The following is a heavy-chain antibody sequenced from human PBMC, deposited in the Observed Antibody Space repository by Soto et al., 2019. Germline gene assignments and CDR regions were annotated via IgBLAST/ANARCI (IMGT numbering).Heavy chain of an antibody. D-gene: IGHD2-8*01. CDR3: ARRGYYAISAFDI. CDR2: IYYSGST. V-gene: IGHV4-39*01. J-gene: IGHJ3*02. Sequence: QLQLQESGPGLVKPSETLSLTCTVSGGSISSSSYYWGWIRQPPGKGLEWIGSIYYSGSTYYNPSLKSRVPXSXDXPKNQFSLKLSSVTAADTAVYYCARRGYYAISAFDIWGQGTMVTVSS. CDR1: GGSISSSSYY.